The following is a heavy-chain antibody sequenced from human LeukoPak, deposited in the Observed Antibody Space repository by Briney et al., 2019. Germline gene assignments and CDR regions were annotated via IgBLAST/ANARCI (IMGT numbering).Heavy chain of an antibody. J-gene: IGHJ3*02. V-gene: IGHV1-69*05. D-gene: IGHD3-10*01. CDR1: GGTFSSYA. CDR2: IIPIFGTA. CDR3: ARERGSGVIGAFDI. Sequence: GASVKVSCKASGGTFSSYAISWVRQAPGQGLEWMGRIIPIFGTANYAQKFQGRVTITTDESTSTAYMELSSLRSEDTAVYYCARERGSGVIGAFDIWGQGTMVTVSS.